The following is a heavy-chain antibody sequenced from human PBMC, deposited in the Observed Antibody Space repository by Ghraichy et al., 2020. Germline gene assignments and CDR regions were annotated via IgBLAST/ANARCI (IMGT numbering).Heavy chain of an antibody. J-gene: IGHJ3*02. V-gene: IGHV1-2*02. D-gene: IGHD6-13*01. CDR2: ISPTSGAT. Sequence: ASVKVSCKASGYSFTPYYLHWARQAPGQGLEWMGWISPTSGATHYAQRFQGRVAMTRDTSITTAYMELYGLTSDDTAVYYCARDGIWSNNYDAFDIWGQGTLVTVSS. CDR3: ARDGIWSNNYDAFDI. CDR1: GYSFTPYY.